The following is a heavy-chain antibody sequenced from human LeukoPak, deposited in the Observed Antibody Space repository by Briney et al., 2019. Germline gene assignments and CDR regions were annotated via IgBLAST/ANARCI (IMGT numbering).Heavy chain of an antibody. CDR2: ISSSSSYI. CDR3: ARLQWLEPYYFDY. CDR1: GFTFSSYS. Sequence: GGSLRLSCAASGFTFSSYSMNWVRQAPGKGLEWVSSISSSSSYIYYADSVKGRFTISRDNAKNSLYLQMNSLRAEDTAVYYCARLQWLEPYYFDYWGQGTLVTVSS. D-gene: IGHD6-19*01. V-gene: IGHV3-21*04. J-gene: IGHJ4*02.